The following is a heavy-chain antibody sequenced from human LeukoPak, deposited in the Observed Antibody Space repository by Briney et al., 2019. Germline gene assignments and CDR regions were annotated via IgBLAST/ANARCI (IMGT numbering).Heavy chain of an antibody. CDR2: ISSSGSTI. V-gene: IGHV3-11*01. CDR1: GFTFSDYY. D-gene: IGHD1-26*01. CDR3: GERYVKGGPTPPDY. Sequence: GGSLRLSCAASGFTFSDYYMNWIRQAPGKGLEWVSYISSSGSTIFYADSVKGRFTISRDNAKKSLYLQMNSLRVEDTAVYYCGERYVKGGPTPPDYWGQGTLVTVSS. J-gene: IGHJ4*03.